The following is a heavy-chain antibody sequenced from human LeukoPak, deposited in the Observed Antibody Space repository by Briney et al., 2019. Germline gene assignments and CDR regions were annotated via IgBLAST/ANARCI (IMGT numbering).Heavy chain of an antibody. D-gene: IGHD5-24*01. CDR3: AKPRDGYNSFDN. CDR2: IRYDGSNK. CDR1: GFTFSTYG. Sequence: PGGSLRLSCAASGFTFSTYGMNWVRQAPGKGLEWVAFIRYDGSNKYYADSVKGRFTISRDNSKNTLYLQMNSLRAEDTAVYYCAKPRDGYNSFDNWGQGTLVTVSS. J-gene: IGHJ4*02. V-gene: IGHV3-30*02.